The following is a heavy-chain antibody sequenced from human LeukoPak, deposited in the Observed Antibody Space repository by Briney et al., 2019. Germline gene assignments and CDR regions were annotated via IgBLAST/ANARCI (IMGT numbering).Heavy chain of an antibody. CDR1: GFTFSSYA. CDR2: ISPSSHYI. D-gene: IGHD2-15*01. CDR3: ARGALGYCSGGSCYDYYYGMDV. V-gene: IGHV3-21*01. J-gene: IGHJ6*02. Sequence: GGSLRLSCAASGFTFSSYAMSWVRQAPGKGLEWVSSISPSSHYIYYADSVRGRFTISRENAKNSLYLQMNSLRAGDTAVYYCARGALGYCSGGSCYDYYYGMDVWGQGTTVTVSS.